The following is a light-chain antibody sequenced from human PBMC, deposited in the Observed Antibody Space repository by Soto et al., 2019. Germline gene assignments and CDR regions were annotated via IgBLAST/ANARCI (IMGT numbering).Light chain of an antibody. CDR2: EAT. J-gene: IGLJ2*01. CDR1: SSDIGGYNL. Sequence: QSALTQPASVSGSPGQSITISCTGTSSDIGGYNLVSWYQQHPGKAPKLMIFEATKRPSGVSNRFSGSRSGNTASLTISALQPDDEDDYSCYSFAGGATFVFGGGTKLTVL. CDR3: YSFAGGATFV. V-gene: IGLV2-23*02.